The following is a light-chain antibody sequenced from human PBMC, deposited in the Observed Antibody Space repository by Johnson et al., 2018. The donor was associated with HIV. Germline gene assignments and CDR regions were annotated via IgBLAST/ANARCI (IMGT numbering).Light chain of an antibody. CDR2: DNN. V-gene: IGLV1-51*01. Sequence: HSVLTQPPSVSAAPGQKVTISCSGSSSNIGNNYVSWYQQLPGTVPTLLIYDNNKRPSGIPDRFSGSKSGTSATLGITGLQTGDEADYYCGTWDSSLSSYVFGTGTKVTVL. CDR1: SSNIGNNY. CDR3: GTWDSSLSSYV. J-gene: IGLJ1*01.